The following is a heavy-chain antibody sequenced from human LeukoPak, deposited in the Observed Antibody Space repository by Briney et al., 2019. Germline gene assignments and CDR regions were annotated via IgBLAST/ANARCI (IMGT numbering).Heavy chain of an antibody. CDR3: ARSPYYDFWSGYLYYYMDV. CDR1: GGTFSSYA. V-gene: IGHV1-69*01. CDR2: IIPIFGTA. Sequence: SVKVSCKASGGTFSSYAISWVRQAPGQGLEWMGGIIPIFGTANYAQKFQGRVTITADESTSTAYMELSSLGSEDTAVYYCARSPYYDFWSGYLYYYMDVWGKGTTVTVSS. D-gene: IGHD3-3*01. J-gene: IGHJ6*03.